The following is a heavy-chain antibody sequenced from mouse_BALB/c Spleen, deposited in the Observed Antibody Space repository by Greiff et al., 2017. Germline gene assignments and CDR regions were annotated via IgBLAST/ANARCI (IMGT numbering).Heavy chain of an antibody. J-gene: IGHJ4*01. CDR1: GYTFTDYA. CDR2: ISTYYGDA. V-gene: IGHV1S137*01. Sequence: VQLQESGAELVRPGVSVKISCKGSGYTFTDYAMHWVKQSHAKSLEWIGVISTYYGDASYNQKFKGKATMTVDKSSSTAYMELARLTSEDSAIYYCASNWDGGYAMDYWGQGTSVTVSS. D-gene: IGHD4-1*01. CDR3: ASNWDGGYAMDY.